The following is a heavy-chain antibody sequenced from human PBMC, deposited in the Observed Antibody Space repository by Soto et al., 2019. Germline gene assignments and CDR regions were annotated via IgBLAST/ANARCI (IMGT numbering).Heavy chain of an antibody. Sequence: EVQLVESGGGLVKPGGSLRLSCAASGFTFSSYSMNWVRQAPGKGLEWVSSISSSSSYIYYADSVKGRFTISRDNAKNSLYLQMNSLRAEDTAVYYCARYDCRRLEHPPNYYYYYMDVWGKGTTVTVSS. V-gene: IGHV3-21*01. J-gene: IGHJ6*03. CDR3: ARYDCRRLEHPPNYYYYYMDV. CDR2: ISSSSSYI. D-gene: IGHD2-21*02. CDR1: GFTFSSYS.